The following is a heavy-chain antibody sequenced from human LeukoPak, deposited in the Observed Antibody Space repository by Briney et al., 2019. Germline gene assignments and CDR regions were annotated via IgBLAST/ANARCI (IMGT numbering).Heavy chain of an antibody. CDR3: ARDPHCRSSRCPFDY. D-gene: IGHD2-2*01. J-gene: IGHJ4*02. CDR1: AGSISSSDW. CDR2: IYQTESP. V-gene: IGHV4-4*02. Sequence: SETLSLTCAVSAGSISSSDWWSWVRQPPGKGLEWIGYIYQTESPKYNASLQSRVTLSLDRSKNQFSLKLTSVTAADTAVYYCARDPHCRSSRCPFDYWGQGALVTVSS.